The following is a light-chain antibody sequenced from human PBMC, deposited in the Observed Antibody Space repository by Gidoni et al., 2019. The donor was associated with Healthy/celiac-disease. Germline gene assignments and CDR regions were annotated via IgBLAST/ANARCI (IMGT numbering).Light chain of an antibody. Sequence: SYELTPPPSVSVSPGQTASITCSGDKLGDNYACWYQQKPRQSPVLVIYQDSKRPSGIPERFSGSNSGNTATLTISGTQAMDEADYYCQAWDSSTYVFGTGTKVTVL. CDR1: KLGDNY. J-gene: IGLJ1*01. CDR3: QAWDSSTYV. CDR2: QDS. V-gene: IGLV3-1*01.